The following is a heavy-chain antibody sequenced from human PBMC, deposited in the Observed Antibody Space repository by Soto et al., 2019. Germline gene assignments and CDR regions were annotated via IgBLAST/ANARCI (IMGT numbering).Heavy chain of an antibody. CDR1: GVTLSYGGYW. J-gene: IGHJ4*02. CDR3: ARGGDYDTCDF. V-gene: IGHV4-30-2*01. CDR2: NPQLDTT. Sequence: PLSLTCSVYGVTLSYGGYWWSWPPPAPRKGLEWPGYNPQLDTTYDTPTCKRPPSWSIDRTRNQFSLSLSSITAADKGVYYCARGGDYDTCDFWGQGIQVTVSS. D-gene: IGHD2-21*01.